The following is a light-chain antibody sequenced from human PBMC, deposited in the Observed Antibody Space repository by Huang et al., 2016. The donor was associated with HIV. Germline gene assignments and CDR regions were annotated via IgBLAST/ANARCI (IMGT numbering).Light chain of an antibody. CDR3: MQSIQLLWT. Sequence: DIVMTQTPLSLSVTPGQPASISCKSSQSLQHSDGNTYVLWCLHKPGQCPQCLIYEVANRFSGVPDRVSGSGSGTNFTLKISRVEAEDVGVYYCMQSIQLLWTFGQGTKVEIK. J-gene: IGKJ1*01. CDR2: EVA. V-gene: IGKV2D-29*02. CDR1: QSLQHSDGNTY.